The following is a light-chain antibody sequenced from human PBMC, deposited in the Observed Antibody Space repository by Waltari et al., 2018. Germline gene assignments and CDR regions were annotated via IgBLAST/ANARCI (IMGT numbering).Light chain of an antibody. CDR3: CSYAGSSTLSVI. CDR2: DGS. CDR1: SSDVGGYNY. Sequence: QSALTQPASVSGSPGPSITISCPGTSSDVGGYNYVSWYQQHPGKAPKPMIYDGSERPSGVSNRFSGSKSGNTASLTISGLQAEDEADYYCCSYAGSSTLSVIFGGGTKLTVL. V-gene: IGLV2-23*01. J-gene: IGLJ2*01.